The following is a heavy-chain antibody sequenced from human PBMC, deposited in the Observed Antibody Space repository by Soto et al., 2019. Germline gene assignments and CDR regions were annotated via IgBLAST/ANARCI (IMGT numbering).Heavy chain of an antibody. V-gene: IGHV1-18*04. J-gene: IGHJ5*02. Sequence: ASVKVSCKASGYTFTSYGISWVRQAPGQGLEWMGWISAYNGNTNYAQKLQGRVTMTTDTSTSTAYMELRSLRSDDTAVYYCARVRGSGYSNNWFDPWGQRTLVAVSS. CDR2: ISAYNGNT. CDR1: GYTFTSYG. D-gene: IGHD3-3*01. CDR3: ARVRGSGYSNNWFDP.